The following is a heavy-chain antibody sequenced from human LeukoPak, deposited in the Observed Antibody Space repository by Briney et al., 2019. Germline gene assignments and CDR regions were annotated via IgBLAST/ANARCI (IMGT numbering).Heavy chain of an antibody. D-gene: IGHD3-22*01. V-gene: IGHV3-7*03. Sequence: PGGSLRLSCAASGFTFSSYSMNWVRQAPGKGLEWVANIKQDASEKYYVDSVKGRFTISRDNAKNSLYLQMNSLRAEDTALYYCAKAHSYDSSGYYSDYWGQGTLVTVSS. J-gene: IGHJ4*02. CDR1: GFTFSSYS. CDR2: IKQDASEK. CDR3: AKAHSYDSSGYYSDY.